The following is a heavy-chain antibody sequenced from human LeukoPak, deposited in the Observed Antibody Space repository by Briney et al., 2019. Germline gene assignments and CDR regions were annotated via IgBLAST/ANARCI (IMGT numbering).Heavy chain of an antibody. D-gene: IGHD6-6*01. Sequence: GGSLRLSCAASGFTFSSYAMSWVRQAPGKGLERVSAISGSGGSTYYADSVKGRFTISRDNSKNTLYLQMNSLRAEDTAVYYCAKAVKMGQLEYYFDYWGQGTLVTVSS. J-gene: IGHJ4*02. CDR3: AKAVKMGQLEYYFDY. CDR1: GFTFSSYA. CDR2: ISGSGGST. V-gene: IGHV3-23*01.